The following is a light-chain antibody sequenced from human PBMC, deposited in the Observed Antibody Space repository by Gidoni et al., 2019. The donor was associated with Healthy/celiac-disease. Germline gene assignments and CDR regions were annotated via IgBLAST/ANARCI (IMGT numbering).Light chain of an antibody. V-gene: IGKV3-20*01. J-gene: IGKJ5*01. CDR1: QSVSSSY. CDR2: GAS. Sequence: ETVSTQSAGTLSLSPGERATLSCRASQSVSSSYLAWYQQKPGQAPRLLIYGASSRATGIPDRFSGSGSGTDFTLTISRLEPEDFAVYYCQQYGSSRVTFGQGTRLEIK. CDR3: QQYGSSRVT.